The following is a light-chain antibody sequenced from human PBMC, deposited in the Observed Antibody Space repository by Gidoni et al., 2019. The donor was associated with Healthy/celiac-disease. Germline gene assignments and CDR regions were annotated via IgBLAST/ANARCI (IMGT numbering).Light chain of an antibody. CDR1: QSISSW. Sequence: DIQMTQSPSTLSASVGDRVTITCRASQSISSWLAWYQQKPGKAPKLLIHKASRLESGVPSRFSGSGSGTEFTLTISSLQPDDFATYYCQQYNTYSTFGQGTKLEIK. J-gene: IGKJ2*01. V-gene: IGKV1-5*03. CDR3: QQYNTYST. CDR2: KAS.